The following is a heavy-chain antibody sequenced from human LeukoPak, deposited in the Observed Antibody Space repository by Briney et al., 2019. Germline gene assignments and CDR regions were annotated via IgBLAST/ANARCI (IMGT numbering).Heavy chain of an antibody. CDR2: IIPIFGTA. CDR3: ARWGGATLDDYFDY. CDR1: GGTFSSYA. J-gene: IGHJ4*02. D-gene: IGHD1-26*01. V-gene: IGHV1-69*13. Sequence: SVKVSCKASGGTFSSYAISWVRQAPGQGLEWMGGIIPIFGTANYAQKFQGRVTITADESTSTAYMELSSLRSDDTAVYYCARWGGATLDDYFDYWGQGTLVTVSS.